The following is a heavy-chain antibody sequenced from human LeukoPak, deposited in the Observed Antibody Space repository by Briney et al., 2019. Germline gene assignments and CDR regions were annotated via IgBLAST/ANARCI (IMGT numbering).Heavy chain of an antibody. V-gene: IGHV1-46*01. CDR1: GYTFTSYY. CDR2: INPSGGSP. CDR3: ASAITIFGYYYYMDV. Sequence: ASVKVSCKASGYTFTSYYMHWVRQAPGQGLEWMGIINPSGGSPSYAQKFQGRVTMTRDTSTSTVYMGLSSLRSEDTAVYYCASAITIFGYYYYMDVWGKGTTVTVSS. J-gene: IGHJ6*03. D-gene: IGHD3-3*01.